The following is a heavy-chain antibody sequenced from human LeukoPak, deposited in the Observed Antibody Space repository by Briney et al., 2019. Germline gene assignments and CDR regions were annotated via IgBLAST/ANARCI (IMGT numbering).Heavy chain of an antibody. V-gene: IGHV1-69*13. D-gene: IGHD2-2*01. CDR1: GGTFSSYA. CDR3: ARGPRPLYCSRTSCYGNFDY. Sequence: SVKVSCKASGGTFSSYAISWVRQAPGQGLEWMGGIIPIFGTANYAQKFQGRVTITADESTSTAYMELSSLRSEDTAVYYCARGPRPLYCSRTSCYGNFDYWGQGTLVTVSS. CDR2: IIPIFGTA. J-gene: IGHJ4*02.